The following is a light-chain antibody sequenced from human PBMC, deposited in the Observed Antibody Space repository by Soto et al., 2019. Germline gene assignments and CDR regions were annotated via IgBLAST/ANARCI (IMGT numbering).Light chain of an antibody. CDR1: QSISIG. Sequence: DTQMTQSPSTLSASVGDRFTITCRASQSISIGLNWYRQKPGEAPKILIYAASSLLSGVPSRFSGSGSGTDFTLTIISLQPEDFSTYYCRQSYRSSPTTFGQGTRVEIK. V-gene: IGKV1-39*01. CDR2: AAS. CDR3: RQSYRSSPTT. J-gene: IGKJ5*01.